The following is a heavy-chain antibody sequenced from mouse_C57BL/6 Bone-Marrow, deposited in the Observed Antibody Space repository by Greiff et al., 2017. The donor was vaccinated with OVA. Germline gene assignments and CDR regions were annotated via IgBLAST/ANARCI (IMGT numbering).Heavy chain of an antibody. CDR3: ARGTPYYAMDY. CDR1: GFTFSDYG. Sequence: EVKLMESGGDLVKPGGSLKLSCAASGFTFSDYGMAWVRQAPRKGPEWVAFISNLAYSIYYADTVTGRFTISRENAKNTLYLEMSSLRSEDTAMYYCARGTPYYAMDYWGQGTSVTVSS. J-gene: IGHJ4*01. D-gene: IGHD2-14*01. CDR2: ISNLAYSI. V-gene: IGHV5-15*01.